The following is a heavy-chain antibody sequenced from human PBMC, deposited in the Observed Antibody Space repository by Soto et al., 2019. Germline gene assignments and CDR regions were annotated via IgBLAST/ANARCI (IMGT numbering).Heavy chain of an antibody. V-gene: IGHV1-69*13. CDR1: GGSFSSFG. CDR2: IIPVFGRP. D-gene: IGHD5-12*01. CDR3: AREGSGYNL. Sequence: SVKVSSKASGGSFSSFGISWVRQAPGQGLEWMGGIIPVFGRPNYAQRFRGRLTITADESTNTVYLELIDLRSEDTAVYYCAREGSGYNLWGQGTQVTVSS. J-gene: IGHJ1*01.